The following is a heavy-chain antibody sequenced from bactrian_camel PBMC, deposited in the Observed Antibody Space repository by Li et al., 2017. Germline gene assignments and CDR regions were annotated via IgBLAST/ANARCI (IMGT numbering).Heavy chain of an antibody. CDR1: GFTFTNYW. J-gene: IGHJ4*01. Sequence: HVQLVESGGGLVQPGGSLRLSCAASGFTFTNYWMHWIRQAPGKGLEWVSSITRNGDDTDYADSVKGRCTISRDNAKNTVSLQMNTLKPEDTAMYSCQPTTTCSHPYLLGQGTQVTVS. CDR2: ITRNGDDT. V-gene: IGHV3S6*01.